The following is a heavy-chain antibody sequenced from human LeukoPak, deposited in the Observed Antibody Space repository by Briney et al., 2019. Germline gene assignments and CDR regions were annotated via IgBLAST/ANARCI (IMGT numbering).Heavy chain of an antibody. CDR1: GFTFSSYS. D-gene: IGHD3-22*01. J-gene: IGHJ4*02. CDR2: ISGSSSTI. CDR3: AGGSTYYDSSGQVPFDY. Sequence: PGGSLRLSSAASGFTFSSYSMNWVRQAPGKGLEWDSYISGSSSTIYYADSVKGRFTISRDNGKNTLYLQMNSLRAEDTAVYYCAGGSTYYDSSGQVPFDYWGQGTLVTVSS. V-gene: IGHV3-48*01.